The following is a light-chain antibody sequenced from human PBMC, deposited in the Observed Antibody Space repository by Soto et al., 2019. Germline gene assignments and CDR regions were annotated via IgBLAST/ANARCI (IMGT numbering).Light chain of an antibody. V-gene: IGLV1-51*01. Sequence: QSALTQPPSVSAAPGQNVTIPCSGSSSNIGINYVSWYRQFPGTAPRLLIYDYYKRPSGISGRFSGSKSGTSATLGITGLQTGDEADYYCGTWDSSLKVGVFGGGTKLTVL. J-gene: IGLJ3*02. CDR2: DYY. CDR1: SSNIGINY. CDR3: GTWDSSLKVGV.